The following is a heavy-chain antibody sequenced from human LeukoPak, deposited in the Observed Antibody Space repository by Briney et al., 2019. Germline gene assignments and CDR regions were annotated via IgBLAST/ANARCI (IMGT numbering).Heavy chain of an antibody. V-gene: IGHV4-38-2*01. Sequence: PSETLSLTCAVSGYSISSGYYWGWIRPPPGKGLEWIGIIYHSGSTYYNPSLKSRVTISVDTSKNQFSLKLSSVTAADTAVYYCARVASPAAMRDYWGQGTLVTVSS. CDR3: ARVASPAAMRDY. CDR1: GYSISSGYY. D-gene: IGHD2-2*01. CDR2: IYHSGST. J-gene: IGHJ4*02.